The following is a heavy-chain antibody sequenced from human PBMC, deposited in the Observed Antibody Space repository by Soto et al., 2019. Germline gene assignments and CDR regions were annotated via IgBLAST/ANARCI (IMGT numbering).Heavy chain of an antibody. CDR1: GGSISGGVNY. V-gene: IGHV4-30-4*01. CDR2: IYASGST. CDR3: AREVIPLTTDWYFDL. D-gene: IGHD4-17*01. J-gene: IGHJ2*01. Sequence: QVQLQESGPGLVKPSETLSLTCTVSGGSISGGVNYWSWIRQPPGKGLEWIGYIYASGSTYYNPSLKSRVTISVDTSNNQFSLRLTSVTAADSAVYYCAREVIPLTTDWYFDLWGRGTLVTVSP.